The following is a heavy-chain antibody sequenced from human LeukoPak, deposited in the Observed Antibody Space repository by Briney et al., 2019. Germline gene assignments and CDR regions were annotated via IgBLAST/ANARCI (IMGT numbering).Heavy chain of an antibody. CDR2: ISAYNGNT. CDR1: GYTFTSYG. J-gene: IGHJ6*03. V-gene: IGHV1-18*01. D-gene: IGHD2-2*01. CDR3: ARRYCSSTSCYLYYYYMDV. Sequence: ASVKVSCNASGYTFTSYGISWVRQAPGQGLEWMGWISAYNGNTNYAQKLQGRVTMTTDTSTSTAYMELRSLRSDDTAVYYCARRYCSSTSCYLYYYYMDVWGKGTTVTVSS.